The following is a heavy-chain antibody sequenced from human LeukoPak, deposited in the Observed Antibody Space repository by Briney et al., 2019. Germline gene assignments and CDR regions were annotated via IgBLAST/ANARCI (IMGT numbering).Heavy chain of an antibody. Sequence: ASVKVSCKASGYTFTGYDINWVRQATGQGLEWMGWMNPISGNTGHAQKFQGRVTITADESTSTAYMELSSLRSEDTAVYYCAVDCSSTSCPPGRVDVWGKGTTVTISS. CDR3: AVDCSSTSCPPGRVDV. D-gene: IGHD2-2*01. J-gene: IGHJ6*04. CDR2: MNPISGNT. CDR1: GYTFTGYD. V-gene: IGHV1-8*01.